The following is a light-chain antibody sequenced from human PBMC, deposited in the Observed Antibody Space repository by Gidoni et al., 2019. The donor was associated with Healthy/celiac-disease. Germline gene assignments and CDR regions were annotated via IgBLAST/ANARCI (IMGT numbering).Light chain of an antibody. CDR1: QSVLYSSNNNNY. J-gene: IGKJ5*01. V-gene: IGKV4-1*01. CDR3: QQYYSTPLT. CDR2: WAS. Sequence: DIVMTQSPYSLAVSLGERATINCKSSQSVLYSSNNNNYLPWYQQKPGQAPKLLMYWASTRKSGVPDRFSGSGSGTDFTLTISSLQAEDVAVYYCQQYYSTPLTFGQGTRLEIK.